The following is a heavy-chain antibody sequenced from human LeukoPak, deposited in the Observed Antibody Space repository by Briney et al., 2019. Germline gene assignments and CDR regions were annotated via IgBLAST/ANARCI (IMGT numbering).Heavy chain of an antibody. CDR1: GYAFTSLD. CDR2: MNPNSGFT. J-gene: IGHJ4*02. Sequence: ASVKVSCKASGYAFTSLDINRVRQASGQGLEWMGWMNPNSGFTGSAPKFQGRLTMTRDTSISTAYMELTSLTSEDTAMYYCARVAGSADYWGQGTLVTVSS. D-gene: IGHD6-19*01. V-gene: IGHV1-8*01. CDR3: ARVAGSADY.